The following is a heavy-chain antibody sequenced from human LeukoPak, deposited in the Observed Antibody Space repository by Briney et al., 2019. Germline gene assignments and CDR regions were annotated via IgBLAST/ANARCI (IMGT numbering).Heavy chain of an antibody. J-gene: IGHJ6*02. D-gene: IGHD4-17*01. CDR2: INPSGGST. Sequence: GASVKVSCKASGYTFTSYYMHWVRQAPGQGLEWMGIINPSGGSTSYAQKFQGRVTMTRDTSTSTVYMELSSLRSDDTAVYYCARTTVTTEYGMDVWGQGTTVTVSS. V-gene: IGHV1-46*01. CDR3: ARTTVTTEYGMDV. CDR1: GYTFTSYY.